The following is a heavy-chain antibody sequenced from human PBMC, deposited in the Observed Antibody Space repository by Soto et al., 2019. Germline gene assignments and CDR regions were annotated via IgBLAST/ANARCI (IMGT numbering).Heavy chain of an antibody. CDR1: GYTYPSYW. D-gene: IGHD3-10*01. Sequence: EVQLVQSGAEVKKPGESLKISCKGFGYTYPSYWIGWVRQMPGKGLEWMGIIYPEDSDTRYRPSFQGQVTMSADKSISTAYLQWSSLKASDTAMYYCARRILLWSVRDAFDIWGQGTMVTVSS. CDR3: ARRILLWSVRDAFDI. V-gene: IGHV5-51*03. J-gene: IGHJ3*02. CDR2: IYPEDSDT.